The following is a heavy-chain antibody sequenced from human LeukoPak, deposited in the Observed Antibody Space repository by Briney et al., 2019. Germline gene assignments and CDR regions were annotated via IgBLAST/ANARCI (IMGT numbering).Heavy chain of an antibody. D-gene: IGHD4-11*01. Sequence: PGRSLRLSCAASGFTFDDYAVHWVRQAPGKGLEWVSGISWNSGSIGYADSVKGRFTISRDNAKNSLYLQMNSLRAEDTALYYCATQYSNYDYYYYYMDVWGKGTTVTVSS. CDR3: ATQYSNYDYYYYYMDV. CDR1: GFTFDDYA. CDR2: ISWNSGSI. V-gene: IGHV3-9*01. J-gene: IGHJ6*03.